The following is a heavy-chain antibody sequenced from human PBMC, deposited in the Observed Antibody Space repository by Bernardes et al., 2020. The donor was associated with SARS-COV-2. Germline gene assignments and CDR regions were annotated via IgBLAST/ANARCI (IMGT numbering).Heavy chain of an antibody. J-gene: IGHJ5*02. D-gene: IGHD2-2*01. V-gene: IGHV3-20*04. CDR3: ARDRGYCSSTSCYSDGWFDP. Sequence: GSLRLSCAASGFTFDDYGMSWVRQAPGKGLEWVSGINWNGGSTGYADSVKGRFTISRDNAKNSLYLQMNSLRAEDTALYYCARDRGYCSSTSCYSDGWFDPWGQGTLVTVSS. CDR1: GFTFDDYG. CDR2: INWNGGST.